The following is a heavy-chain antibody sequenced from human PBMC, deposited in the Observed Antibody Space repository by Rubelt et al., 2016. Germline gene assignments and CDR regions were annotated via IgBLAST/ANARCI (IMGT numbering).Heavy chain of an antibody. CDR2: INQSGTT. CDR3: AGDSWTRMKRWYFAI. CDR1: GGSFSSYY. V-gene: IGHV4-34*01. Sequence: QVQLRQWGAGLLKPSETLSLTCAVYGGSFSSYYWSWIRQSPGKGLEWIGEINQSGTTNYNPSLKSRVTISVDTSKNQFSRQLISVASAESAGYYRAGDSWTRMKRWYFAIGGRGTLVSVCS. D-gene: IGHD1-14*01. J-gene: IGHJ2*01.